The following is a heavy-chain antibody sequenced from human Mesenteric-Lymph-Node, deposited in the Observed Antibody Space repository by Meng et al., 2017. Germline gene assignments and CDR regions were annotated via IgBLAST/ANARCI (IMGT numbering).Heavy chain of an antibody. V-gene: IGHV4-31*03. CDR1: GGSISSGGHS. CDR2: IYYSEST. D-gene: IGHD3-22*01. Sequence: QVQLQESGPGLVKPSQTLSLTCTVSGGSISSGGHSWSWIRQHPGKGLEWIAYIYYSESTYYNPSLKSRVILSVDTSKNQFSLKLSSVTAADTAVYYCARVDSSGYFLDYWGQGTLVTVSS. J-gene: IGHJ4*01. CDR3: ARVDSSGYFLDY.